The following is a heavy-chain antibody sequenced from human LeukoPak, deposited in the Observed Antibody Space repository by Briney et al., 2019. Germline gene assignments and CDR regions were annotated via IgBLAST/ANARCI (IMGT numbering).Heavy chain of an antibody. J-gene: IGHJ4*02. CDR1: GYTFTSYD. CDR2: MNPYSGIT. D-gene: IGHD4-17*01. CDR3: ARSVTGDYGDY. V-gene: IGHV1-8*01. Sequence: GASVKVSCKASGYTFTSYDIAWVRQATGQGLEWMGWMNPYSGITGYAQKSQGRVTMTRNTSISTVYLELSSLKSQDTAVYFCARSVTGDYGDYWGQGTLVTVSS.